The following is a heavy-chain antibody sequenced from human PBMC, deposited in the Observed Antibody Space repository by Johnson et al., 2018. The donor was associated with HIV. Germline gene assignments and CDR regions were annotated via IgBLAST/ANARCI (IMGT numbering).Heavy chain of an antibody. D-gene: IGHD1-26*01. J-gene: IGHJ3*02. V-gene: IGHV3-30-3*01. Sequence: QVQLVESGGGLVQPGGSLRLSCAGSGFTVSSNYMSWVRQAPGKGLEWVAVISYDGSNKYYADSVKGQFTISRDNSKNTLYLQMNILRAEDTAVYYCARYRAPFDDAFDIWGQGTMVTVSS. CDR2: ISYDGSNK. CDR1: GFTVSSNY. CDR3: ARYRAPFDDAFDI.